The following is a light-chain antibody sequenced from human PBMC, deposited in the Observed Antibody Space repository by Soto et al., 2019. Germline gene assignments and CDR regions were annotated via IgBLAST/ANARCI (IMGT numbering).Light chain of an antibody. J-gene: IGLJ1*01. Sequence: QSALTQPRSVSGSPGQSVTISCTGTSSDVGTYTYVSWYQQHPGKAPKLTIYDVIKRPSGVPDRFSGSKSGNTASLTISGLQAEDEADYYCQSYESSSLSGFVFGSGTKVTVL. CDR2: DVI. CDR3: QSYESSSLSGFV. V-gene: IGLV2-11*01. CDR1: SSDVGTYTY.